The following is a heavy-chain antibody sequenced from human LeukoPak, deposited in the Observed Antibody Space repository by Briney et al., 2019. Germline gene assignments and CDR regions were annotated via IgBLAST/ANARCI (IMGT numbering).Heavy chain of an antibody. CDR2: INPNSGGT. CDR3: ATVIAAAGIPFDY. D-gene: IGHD6-13*01. J-gene: IGHJ4*02. V-gene: IGHV1-2*02. Sequence: ASVKVSCKASGYTFTGYYMHWVRQAPGQGLEWMGWINPNSGGTNYAQKLQGRVTMSRDTSISTAYMELSRLRSDDTAVYYCATVIAAAGIPFDYWGQGTLVTVSS. CDR1: GYTFTGYY.